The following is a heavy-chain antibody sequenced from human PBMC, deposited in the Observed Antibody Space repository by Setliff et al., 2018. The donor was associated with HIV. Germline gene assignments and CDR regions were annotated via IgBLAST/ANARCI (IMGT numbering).Heavy chain of an antibody. D-gene: IGHD3-10*01. J-gene: IGHJ4*02. Sequence: ASVKVSCKASGYTFTNFYVHWVRQAPGQGLEWMGWISAANGKKYYAPKVHDRITLTMDISTTTAHLQLRSLRSDDTAVYFCAREVPSNTGSYYKQYWGQGTLVTVSS. CDR1: GYTFTNFY. V-gene: IGHV1-18*04. CDR2: ISAANGKK. CDR3: AREVPSNTGSYYKQY.